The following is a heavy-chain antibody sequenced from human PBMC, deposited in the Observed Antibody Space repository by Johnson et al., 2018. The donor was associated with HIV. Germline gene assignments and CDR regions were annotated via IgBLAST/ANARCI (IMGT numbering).Heavy chain of an antibody. CDR3: TSGKSWLAVDAFDI. J-gene: IGHJ3*02. D-gene: IGHD6-19*01. Sequence: VQLVESGGGLVQPGRSLRLSCAASGFSFSDHYMDWVRQAPGKGLDWVGRIRSKANSYATAYAASVNGRFTISRDDSKNTAYLQMNSLKTEDTAVDYCTSGKSWLAVDAFDIWGQGTMVTVSS. V-gene: IGHV3-73*01. CDR1: GFSFSDHY. CDR2: IRSKANSYAT.